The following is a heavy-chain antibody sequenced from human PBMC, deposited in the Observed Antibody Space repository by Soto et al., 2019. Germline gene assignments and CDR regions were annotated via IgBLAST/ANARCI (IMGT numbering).Heavy chain of an antibody. CDR1: GGTFSSYT. D-gene: IGHD5-18*01. CDR3: ARDRAKAMALYYGMDV. Sequence: QVQLVQSGAEVKKPGSSVKVSCKASGGTFSSYTISWVRQAPGQGLEWMGRIIPILGIANYAQKFQGRVTITADKSTGTAYMELSSLRSEDTAVYYCARDRAKAMALYYGMDVWGQGTTVTVSS. J-gene: IGHJ6*02. V-gene: IGHV1-69*08. CDR2: IIPILGIA.